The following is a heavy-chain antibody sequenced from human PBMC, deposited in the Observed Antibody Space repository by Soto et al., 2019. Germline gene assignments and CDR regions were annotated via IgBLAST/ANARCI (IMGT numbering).Heavy chain of an antibody. J-gene: IGHJ6*02. D-gene: IGHD6-13*01. CDR2: IYSTGNT. Sequence: SDSLSLTCPLDCHSITSIYFWGWIRQPPGKVLEWIGSIYSTGNTYYNPSLNSQVTISVDTSKNHFSLNLISVTAADTAVYYCRRSSRYSTDVWGQGTTVS. CDR3: RRSSRYSTDV. CDR1: CHSITSIYF. V-gene: IGHV4-38-2*01.